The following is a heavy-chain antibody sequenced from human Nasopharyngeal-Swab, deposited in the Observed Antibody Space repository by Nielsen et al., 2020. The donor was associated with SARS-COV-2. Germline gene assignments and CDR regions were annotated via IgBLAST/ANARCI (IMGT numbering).Heavy chain of an antibody. J-gene: IGHJ4*02. CDR3: GSVFEI. D-gene: IGHD3-9*01. V-gene: IGHV3-74*01. Sequence: ESLKISCTPSEFTLRNHWMHWVRLTPGKGLVWVSGIDFDGSNTFYADSVKGRFTISRDNGENTLSLQMNSLRDEDTGVYYCGSVFEIWGQGVLVTSPQ. CDR1: EFTLRNHW. CDR2: IDFDGSNT.